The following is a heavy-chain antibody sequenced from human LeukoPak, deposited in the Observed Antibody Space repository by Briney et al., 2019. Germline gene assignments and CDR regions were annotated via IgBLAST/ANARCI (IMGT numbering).Heavy chain of an antibody. Sequence: GGSLRLSCAASGFTFSTYVMHWVRQAPGKGLEWVSVIYSGGSTYYADSVKGRFTISRDNSKNTLYLQMNSLRAEDTAVYYCARDAYGDYDYWGQGTLVTVSS. V-gene: IGHV3-66*01. J-gene: IGHJ4*02. CDR2: IYSGGST. CDR1: GFTFSTYV. D-gene: IGHD4-17*01. CDR3: ARDAYGDYDY.